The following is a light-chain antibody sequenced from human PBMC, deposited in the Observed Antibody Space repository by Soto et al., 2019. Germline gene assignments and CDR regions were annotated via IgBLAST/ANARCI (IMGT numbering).Light chain of an antibody. CDR2: HAS. V-gene: IGKV1-5*01. CDR3: QHYDNFPHT. Sequence: DIQMTQSPSTLSASVGDRVTITCRASQSINSWLSWYQQKSGKAPKRLIYHASNLESGVPSRFSGSGFGTEFTLTISSLQPDYFATYYCQHYDNFPHTFVQGAKLEIK. CDR1: QSINSW. J-gene: IGKJ2*01.